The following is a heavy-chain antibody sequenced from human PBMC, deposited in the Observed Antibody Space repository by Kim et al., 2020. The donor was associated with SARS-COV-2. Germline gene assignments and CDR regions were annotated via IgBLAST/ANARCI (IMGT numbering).Heavy chain of an antibody. V-gene: IGHV3-9*01. Sequence: GRFTISRDNAQNSLYLQMNSLGAEDTALYYCAKDIFGTTPSPPLGNWFDPWGQGTLVTVSS. J-gene: IGHJ5*02. CDR3: AKDIFGTTPSPPLGNWFDP. D-gene: IGHD1-1*01.